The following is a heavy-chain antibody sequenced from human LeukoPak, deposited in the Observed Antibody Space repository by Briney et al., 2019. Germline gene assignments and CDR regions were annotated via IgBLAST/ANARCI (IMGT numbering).Heavy chain of an antibody. CDR1: GFTFSSYW. D-gene: IGHD2/OR15-2a*01. V-gene: IGHV3-7*01. CDR2: IKPDGTEK. CDR3: ARDRTRILL. J-gene: IGHJ4*02. Sequence: GGSLRLSCGASGFTFSSYWMTWIRQAPGKGLEWVANIKPDGTEKYYVDSVKGRFTISRDNAKNSLYLQMNTLRAEDTAVYYCARDRTRILLWGQGTLVTVSS.